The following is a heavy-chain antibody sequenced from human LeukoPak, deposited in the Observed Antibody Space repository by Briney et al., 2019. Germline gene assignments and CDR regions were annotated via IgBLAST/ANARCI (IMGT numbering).Heavy chain of an antibody. Sequence: SQTLSLTCTVSGGSIYSDDYYWSWIRQPPGKGLEWIGYIYYSGSTYYNPSLKSRVTISVDTSKNQFSLKLSSVTAADTAVYYCARDLLGANWFDPWGQGTLVTVSS. CDR3: ARDLLGANWFDP. J-gene: IGHJ5*02. D-gene: IGHD1-26*01. CDR2: IYYSGST. V-gene: IGHV4-30-4*01. CDR1: GGSIYSDDYY.